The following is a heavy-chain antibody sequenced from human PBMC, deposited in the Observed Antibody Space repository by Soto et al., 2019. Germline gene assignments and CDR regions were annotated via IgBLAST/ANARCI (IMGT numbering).Heavy chain of an antibody. V-gene: IGHV3-48*03. CDR3: GRDYSGLAMDV. D-gene: IGHD3-10*01. J-gene: IGHJ6*02. Sequence: EVQLVESGGDLVQPGGSLRLSCAASGFTFSNYHMDWVRQAPGKGLEWVADISTRGNAIYYADSVKGRFTISRDDVNQSLYRQMTSLRAVDTGAYDCGRDYSGLAMDVWGQGTLVTVSS. CDR1: GFTFSNYH. CDR2: ISTRGNAI.